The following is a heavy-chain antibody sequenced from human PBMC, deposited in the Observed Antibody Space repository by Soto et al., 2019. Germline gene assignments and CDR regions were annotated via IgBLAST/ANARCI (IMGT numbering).Heavy chain of an antibody. V-gene: IGHV3-30-3*01. J-gene: IGHJ3*02. D-gene: IGHD3-10*01. Sequence: QVQLVESGGGVVQPGRSLRLSCAASGFTFSSYAMHWVRQAPGKGLEWVAVISYDGSNKYYADSVKGRFTISRDNSKNKLYLQMNSLRAEDTAVYYCARGSNMVRGVITDAFDIWGQGTMVTVSS. CDR2: ISYDGSNK. CDR1: GFTFSSYA. CDR3: ARGSNMVRGVITDAFDI.